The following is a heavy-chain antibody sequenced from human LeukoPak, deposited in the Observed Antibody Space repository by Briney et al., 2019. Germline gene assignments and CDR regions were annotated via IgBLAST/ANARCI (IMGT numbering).Heavy chain of an antibody. V-gene: IGHV1-69*05. CDR3: ARDRSYPSAFDI. CDR2: IIPIFGTA. D-gene: IGHD1-26*01. CDR1: GGTFSSYA. Sequence: SVKVSCKASGGTFSSYAISWVRQAPGQGLEWMGGIIPIFGTANYAQKFQGRVTITTDESTSTAYMELSSLRSEDTAVYYCARDRSYPSAFDIWGQGTMVTVSS. J-gene: IGHJ3*02.